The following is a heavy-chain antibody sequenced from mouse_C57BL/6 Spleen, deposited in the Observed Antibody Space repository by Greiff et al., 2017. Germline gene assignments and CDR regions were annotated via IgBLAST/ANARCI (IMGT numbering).Heavy chain of an antibody. CDR2: IYPGSGST. D-gene: IGHD2-3*01. Sequence: QVQLQQSGAELVKPGASVKMSCKASGYTFTSYWITWVKQRPGQGLEWIGDIYPGSGSTNYNEKFKRKATLTVDTSYSTAYMQLSSLTSEDSAVYYCARRLDDGYHDAMNYWGQGTSDTVSA. J-gene: IGHJ4*01. V-gene: IGHV1-55*01. CDR3: ARRLDDGYHDAMNY. CDR1: GYTFTSYW.